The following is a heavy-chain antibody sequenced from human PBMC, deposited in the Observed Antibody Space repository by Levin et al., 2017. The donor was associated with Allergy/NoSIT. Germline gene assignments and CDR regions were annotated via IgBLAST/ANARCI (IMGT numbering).Heavy chain of an antibody. CDR3: ARDGATPGGWFDP. V-gene: IGHV4-30-2*01. CDR2: IYHSGST. J-gene: IGHJ5*02. D-gene: IGHD1-26*01. Sequence: SQTLSLPCAVSGGSIRSGGYSWSWIRQPPGKGLEWIGYIYHSGSTYYNPSLKSRVTISVDRSKNQFSLKLSSVTAADTAVYYCARDGATPGGWFDPWGQGTLVTVSS. CDR1: GGSIRSGGYS.